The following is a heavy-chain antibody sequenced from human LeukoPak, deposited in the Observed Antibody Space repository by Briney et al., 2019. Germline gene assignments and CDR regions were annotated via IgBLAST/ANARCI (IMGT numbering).Heavy chain of an antibody. CDR1: GGTFSPYG. V-gene: IGHV1-18*01. CDR3: ARGNEYRGNFPGDY. J-gene: IGHJ4*02. D-gene: IGHD4-23*01. CDR2: ISAYNGNT. Sequence: ASVKVSCKASGGTFSPYGISWVRQAPGQGLEWMGWISAYNGNTNYAQKLQGRVTMTTDTSTSTAYMELRSLRSDDTAVYYCARGNEYRGNFPGDYWGQGTLVTVSS.